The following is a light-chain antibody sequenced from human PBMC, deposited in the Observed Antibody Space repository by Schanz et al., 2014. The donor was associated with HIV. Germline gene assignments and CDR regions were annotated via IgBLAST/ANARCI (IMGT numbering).Light chain of an antibody. Sequence: ETVMTQSPATLSVFPGERATLSCRASQSVSSSYLAWYQQKPGQAPRLLIYGASTRATGIPARFSGSGSGTEFTLTISSLQSEDFAVYYCQQYNNWPTFGQGTKVEVK. CDR2: GAS. CDR1: QSVSSSY. CDR3: QQYNNWPT. V-gene: IGKV3-15*01. J-gene: IGKJ1*01.